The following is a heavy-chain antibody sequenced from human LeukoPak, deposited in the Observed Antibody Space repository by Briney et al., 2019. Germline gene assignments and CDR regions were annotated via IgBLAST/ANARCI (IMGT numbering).Heavy chain of an antibody. J-gene: IGHJ4*02. V-gene: IGHV3-23*01. CDR3: AKGIAAAGTDY. CDR2: ISGSGGST. Sequence: GGSLRLSCAASGFTFSSYAMSWVRQVPGKGLEWVSVISGSGGSTYYADSVKGRFTISRDNSKNTLYLQMNSLRAEDTAVYYCAKGIAAAGTDYWGQGTLVTVSS. CDR1: GFTFSSYA. D-gene: IGHD6-13*01.